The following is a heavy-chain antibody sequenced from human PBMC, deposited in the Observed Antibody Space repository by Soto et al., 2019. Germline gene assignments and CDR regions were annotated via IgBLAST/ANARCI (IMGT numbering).Heavy chain of an antibody. D-gene: IGHD2-2*01. CDR3: ARGGGYCTSTSCYYYGMDV. CDR1: CFTFISYD. Sequence: GGSLRLSFAASCFTFISYDMHWVRQPTGKGLEWVSGIGPAGAPYYPGSVKGRFTLSRENAKNSLYLQMNSLRAGDTAVYYCARGGGYCTSTSCYYYGMDVWGQGTTVTVSS. J-gene: IGHJ6*02. V-gene: IGHV3-13*05. CDR2: IGPAGAP.